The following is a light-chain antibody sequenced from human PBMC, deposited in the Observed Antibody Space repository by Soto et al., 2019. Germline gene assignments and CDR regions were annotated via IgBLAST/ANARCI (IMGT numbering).Light chain of an antibody. CDR3: QSYDSSNLFV. CDR1: SGSIASNY. V-gene: IGLV6-57*04. J-gene: IGLJ1*01. CDR2: EDN. Sequence: NFMLTQPHSVSESPGKTVTISCTRSSGSIASNYVQWYQQRPGSAPTTVIYEDNQRPSGVPDRFSGSIDSSPNSASLTISGLKTEDEADYYCQSYDSSNLFVFGTGTKVTVL.